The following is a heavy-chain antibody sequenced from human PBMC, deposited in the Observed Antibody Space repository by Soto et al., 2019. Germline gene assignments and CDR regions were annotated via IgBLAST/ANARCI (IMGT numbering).Heavy chain of an antibody. CDR2: IYSSGNT. Sequence: ETLPLTCTVSGGSIRNYFWTWIRQPAGKGLEWIGRIYSSGNTVYNASLKSRVTMSIDMSKNQFSLKLSSMTAADTAVYYCVRDVESPGISGSWGAFDIWGQGTVVTV. D-gene: IGHD1-20*01. V-gene: IGHV4-4*07. J-gene: IGHJ3*02. CDR1: GGSIRNYF. CDR3: VRDVESPGISGSWGAFDI.